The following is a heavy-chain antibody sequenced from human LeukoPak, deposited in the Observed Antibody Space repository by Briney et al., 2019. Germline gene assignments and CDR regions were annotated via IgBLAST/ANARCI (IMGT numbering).Heavy chain of an antibody. D-gene: IGHD6-19*01. V-gene: IGHV3-23*01. CDR2: ISGSGGST. J-gene: IGHJ4*02. CDR1: RFAFSSYA. CDR3: ATLYSSGW. Sequence: GWSLRLSCAASRFAFSSYAMSWVRQARGKGLEWVSAISGSGGSTYYADSVKGRFTISRDNSKNTLYLQMNSLRAEDTAVYYCATLYSSGWWGQGTLVTVSS.